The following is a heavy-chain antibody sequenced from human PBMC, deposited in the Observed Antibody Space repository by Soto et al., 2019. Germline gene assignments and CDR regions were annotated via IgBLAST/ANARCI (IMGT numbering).Heavy chain of an antibody. CDR1: VFIFSSYW. D-gene: IGHD3-10*01. J-gene: IGHJ5*02. V-gene: IGHV3-74*01. Sequence: GGSLRLSCAASVFIFSSYWMHWVRQAPVKGPVWVGRINGDGRNTRYTDSVKGRFTISRDNAKNTLYLQMDSLRAEDTAVYYCARDFMARGRESNWFDPWGQGTVVTVS. CDR3: ARDFMARGRESNWFDP. CDR2: INGDGRNT.